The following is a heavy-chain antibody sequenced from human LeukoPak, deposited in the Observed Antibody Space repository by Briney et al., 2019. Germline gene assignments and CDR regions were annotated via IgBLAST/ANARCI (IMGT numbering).Heavy chain of an antibody. J-gene: IGHJ4*02. Sequence: SETLSLTCTVSGASIIDNTYYWGWVRQPPGKGLEWIGSIHNTGKTYHNPSLKSRVTISIDTSKNQFSLKLSSVTAADTAVYYCASHRPKRPFTGYFDYWGQGTLVTVSS. V-gene: IGHV4-39*01. D-gene: IGHD7-27*01. CDR1: GASIIDNTYY. CDR2: IHNTGKT. CDR3: ASHRPKRPFTGYFDY.